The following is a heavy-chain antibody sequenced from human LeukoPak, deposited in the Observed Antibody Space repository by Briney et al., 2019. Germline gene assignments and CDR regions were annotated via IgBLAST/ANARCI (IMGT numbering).Heavy chain of an antibody. CDR1: GFTVSSNY. Sequence: GGSLRLSCAASGFTVSSNYMSWVRQAPGKGLEWVSVIYSGGSTYYADSVKGRFTISRDNSKNTLYLQMNSLRAEDTAVYYCARDLHSYGDYDFGGQGTLVTVSP. CDR2: IYSGGST. CDR3: ARDLHSYGDYDF. J-gene: IGHJ4*02. D-gene: IGHD4-17*01. V-gene: IGHV3-66*01.